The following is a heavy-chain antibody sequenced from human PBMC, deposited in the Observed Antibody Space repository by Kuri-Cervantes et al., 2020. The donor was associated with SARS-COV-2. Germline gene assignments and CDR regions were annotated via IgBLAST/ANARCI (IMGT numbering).Heavy chain of an antibody. CDR1: GGTFSSYA. CDR2: IIPIFGTA. D-gene: IGHD1-26*01. V-gene: IGHV1-69*13. J-gene: IGHJ3*02. Sequence: SVKVSCKASGGTFSSYAISWVRQAPGQGLEWMGGIIPIFGTANYAQKFQGRVTITADESTSTAYMELSSLRAEDTAVYYCARVFRRWEVPGAFDIWGQGTMVTVSS. CDR3: ARVFRRWEVPGAFDI.